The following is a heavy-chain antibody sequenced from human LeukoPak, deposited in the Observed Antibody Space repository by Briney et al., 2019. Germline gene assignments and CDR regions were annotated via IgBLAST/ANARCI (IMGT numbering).Heavy chain of an antibody. Sequence: PGGSLRLSCVASGFTFSSYWMSWVRQAPGKGLEWVSAISDSGGSTYYADSVKGRFTISRDNFKDTLYLQMNSLRAEDTAVYYCAREGGGSGGAFDIWGQGTMVTVSS. CDR2: ISDSGGST. CDR3: AREGGGSGGAFDI. CDR1: GFTFSSYW. D-gene: IGHD3-16*01. V-gene: IGHV3-23*01. J-gene: IGHJ3*02.